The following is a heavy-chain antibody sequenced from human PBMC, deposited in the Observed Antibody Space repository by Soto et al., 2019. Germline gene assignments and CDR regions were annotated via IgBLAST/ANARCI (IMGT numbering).Heavy chain of an antibody. V-gene: IGHV3-33*05. J-gene: IGHJ6*02. Sequence: PGGSLRLSCAASGFNFGVFGMHWVRQAPGKGLEWLSVLSYEGSEEYYADSVRGRFTISRDNSKNSLYLQMNSLRAEDTAVYYCARDNYYDSSGYTLPTYYYYGMDVWGQGTTVTVSS. CDR2: LSYEGSEE. D-gene: IGHD3-22*01. CDR1: GFNFGVFG. CDR3: ARDNYYDSSGYTLPTYYYYGMDV.